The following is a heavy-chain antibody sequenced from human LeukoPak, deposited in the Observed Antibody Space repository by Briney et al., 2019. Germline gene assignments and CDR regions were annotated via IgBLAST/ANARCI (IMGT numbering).Heavy chain of an antibody. Sequence: GESLKISCKGSGYIFTNYWIAWVRQMPGKGLEWLGFIYPGDSDTRYSPSFQGQVTMSADKSTSTAYLQWSSLEASDTAIYYCARRLYSTSWGPPDYWGQGTLVTVSS. D-gene: IGHD6-6*01. CDR3: ARRLYSTSWGPPDY. CDR2: IYPGDSDT. V-gene: IGHV5-51*01. CDR1: GYIFTNYW. J-gene: IGHJ4*02.